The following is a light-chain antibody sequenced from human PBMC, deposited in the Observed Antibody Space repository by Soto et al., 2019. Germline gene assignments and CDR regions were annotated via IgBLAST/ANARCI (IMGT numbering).Light chain of an antibody. CDR3: AAWADSLKGVI. Sequence: QSVLTQPPSVSGAPGQRIIISCTGSSSNIGTNTVNWYQQLPGTAPTLLMYCFNDRPSGVPDRFSGSKSGTSASLAIRGLQVEDEGDYYCAAWADSLKGVIFGTGTKLTVL. V-gene: IGLV1-44*01. CDR2: CFN. J-gene: IGLJ2*01. CDR1: SSNIGTNT.